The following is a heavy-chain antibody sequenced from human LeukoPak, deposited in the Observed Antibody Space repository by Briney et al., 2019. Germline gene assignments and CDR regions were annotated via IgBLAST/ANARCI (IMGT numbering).Heavy chain of an antibody. Sequence: GGSLRLSCAGSGFSFSAYIMNWVRQAPGKGLEWVSSISSNSYNVYYADSVRGRFIISRDNARSSLFLQMNSPRAEDTAVYYCARWLVGALKPGAFDVWSQGTAVTVSS. D-gene: IGHD1-26*01. CDR2: ISSNSYNV. CDR1: GFSFSAYI. J-gene: IGHJ3*01. V-gene: IGHV3-21*06. CDR3: ARWLVGALKPGAFDV.